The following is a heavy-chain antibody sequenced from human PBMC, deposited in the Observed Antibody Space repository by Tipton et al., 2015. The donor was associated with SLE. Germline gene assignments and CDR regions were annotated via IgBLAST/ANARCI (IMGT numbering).Heavy chain of an antibody. V-gene: IGHV3-7*01. CDR3: ARGGYGDYGY. CDR2: IEQDGTEK. Sequence: SLRLSCVASGFTFRTYLISWVRQAPGKGLQWVANIEQDGTEKYYVDSVKGRFTISRDNAQQSVSLQMDNVRPDDTAVYYCARGGYGDYGYWGQGTLVTVSS. D-gene: IGHD4-17*01. CDR1: GFTFRTYL. J-gene: IGHJ4*02.